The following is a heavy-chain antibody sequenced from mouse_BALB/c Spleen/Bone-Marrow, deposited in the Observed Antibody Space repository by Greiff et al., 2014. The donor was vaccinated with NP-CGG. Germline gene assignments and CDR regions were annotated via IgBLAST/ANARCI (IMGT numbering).Heavy chain of an antibody. J-gene: IGHJ2*01. V-gene: IGHV7-3*02. Sequence: EVQVVESGGGLVQPGGSLRLSCATSGFTFTDYYMNWVRQPPGKALEWLGFIRKKANGYTTEYSASVKGRFTISRDNSQNILYLQMNTLRAEDSATYYCARDKGRVFFDYWGQGTTLTVSS. CDR1: GFTFTDYY. CDR3: ARDKGRVFFDY. CDR2: IRKKANGYTT.